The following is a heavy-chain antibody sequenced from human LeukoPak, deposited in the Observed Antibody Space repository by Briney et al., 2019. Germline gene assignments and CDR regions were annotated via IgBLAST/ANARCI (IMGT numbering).Heavy chain of an antibody. CDR1: GGSFSGYY. J-gene: IGHJ5*02. D-gene: IGHD1-26*01. CDR3: AALSGSCENWFDP. Sequence: SETLSLTCAVYGGSFSGYYWSWIRQPPGKGLEWIGEINHSGSTNYNPSLKSRVTISVDTSKNQFSLKLSSVTAADTAVYYCAALSGSCENWFDPWGQGTLVTVSS. V-gene: IGHV4-34*01. CDR2: INHSGST.